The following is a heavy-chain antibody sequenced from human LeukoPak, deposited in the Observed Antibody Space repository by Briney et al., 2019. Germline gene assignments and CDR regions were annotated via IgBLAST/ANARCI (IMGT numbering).Heavy chain of an antibody. CDR2: IYPSGGST. CDR3: AKLDSSWYHFDY. Sequence: SETLSLTCTVSGASISSYYWSWIRQSPGKGLEWIGNIYPSGGSTNYNPSLKSQVTISVDTSKNQFSLDLSSVTSADTAVYYCAKLDSSWYHFDYWGQGTLVTVSS. CDR1: GASISSYY. J-gene: IGHJ4*02. V-gene: IGHV4-4*09. D-gene: IGHD6-13*01.